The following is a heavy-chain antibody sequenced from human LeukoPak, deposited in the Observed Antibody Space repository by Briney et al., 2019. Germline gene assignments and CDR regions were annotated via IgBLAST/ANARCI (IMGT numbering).Heavy chain of an antibody. Sequence: SETLSLTCTVSGGSISSYYWSWIRQPAGKGLEWIGRIYTSESTNYNPSLKSRVTTSIDTSKNQFSLKLSSVTAADTAVYYCAGVPHDYGDYEAFDIWGRGTMVTVSS. J-gene: IGHJ3*02. V-gene: IGHV4-4*07. CDR3: AGVPHDYGDYEAFDI. D-gene: IGHD4-17*01. CDR2: IYTSEST. CDR1: GGSISSYY.